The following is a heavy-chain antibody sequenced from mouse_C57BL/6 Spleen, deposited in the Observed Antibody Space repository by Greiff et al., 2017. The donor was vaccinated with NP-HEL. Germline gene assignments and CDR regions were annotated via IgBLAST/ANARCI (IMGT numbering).Heavy chain of an antibody. CDR3: ARGAINFDD. V-gene: IGHV1-54*01. J-gene: IGHJ2*01. CDR1: GYAFTNYL. Sequence: QVQLQQSGAELVRPGTSVKVSCKASGYAFTNYLIEWVKQRPGQGLEWIGVINPGSGGTNYNEKFKGKATLTADKSSSTAYMQLSSLTSEDSAVYFCARGAINFDDWGQGTTLTVSS. CDR2: INPGSGGT.